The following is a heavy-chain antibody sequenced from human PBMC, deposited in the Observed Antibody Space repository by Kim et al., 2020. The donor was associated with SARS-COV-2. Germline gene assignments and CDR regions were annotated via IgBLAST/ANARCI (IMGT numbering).Heavy chain of an antibody. D-gene: IGHD3-9*01. V-gene: IGHV1-3*01. CDR2: INAGNCNT. J-gene: IGHJ4*02. CDR3: ARDSGLTGTDS. Sequence: ASVKVSCKASGYTFTSYAMHWVRQAPGQRLEWMGWINAGNCNTKYSQKLQGRVTIPRDTSPSTAYMELSSLRSEDTAVYYCARDSGLTGTDSWGQGTLGT. CDR1: GYTFTSYA.